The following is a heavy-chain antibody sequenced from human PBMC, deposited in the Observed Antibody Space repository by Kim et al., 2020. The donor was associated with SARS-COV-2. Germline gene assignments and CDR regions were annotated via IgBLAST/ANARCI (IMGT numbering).Heavy chain of an antibody. D-gene: IGHD3-3*01. Sequence: SLKSRVTISVDTSKNQFSRKLSSVTAADTAVYYCARGHYDFWSGYIRSFDYWGQGTLVTVSS. CDR3: ARGHYDFWSGYIRSFDY. V-gene: IGHV4-34*01. J-gene: IGHJ4*02.